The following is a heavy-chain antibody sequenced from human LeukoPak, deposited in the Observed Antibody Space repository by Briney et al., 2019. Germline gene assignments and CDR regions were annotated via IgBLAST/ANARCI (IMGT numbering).Heavy chain of an antibody. V-gene: IGHV4-59*01. Sequence: SETLSLTCTVSGGSISSYYWSWIRQPPGKGLEWIGYIYYSGSTNYNPSLKSRVTISVDTSKNQFSLKLSSVTAADTAVYYCARESAYGDYGYWGQGTLVTVSS. CDR1: GGSISSYY. CDR2: IYYSGST. CDR3: ARESAYGDYGY. D-gene: IGHD4-17*01. J-gene: IGHJ4*02.